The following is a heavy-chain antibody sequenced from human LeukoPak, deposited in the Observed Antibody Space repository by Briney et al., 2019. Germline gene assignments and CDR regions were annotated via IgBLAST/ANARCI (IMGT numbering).Heavy chain of an antibody. V-gene: IGHV4-61*01. Sequence: SETLSLTCTVSGGSISSGSYYWSWIRQPPGKGLEWIGYIYYSGSTNYNPSLKSRVTISVDTSKNQFSLKLSSVTAADTAVYYCARTIYYYGSGSYLPYFDYWGQGTLVTVSS. CDR1: GGSISSGSYY. J-gene: IGHJ4*02. CDR3: ARTIYYYGSGSYLPYFDY. D-gene: IGHD3-10*01. CDR2: IYYSGST.